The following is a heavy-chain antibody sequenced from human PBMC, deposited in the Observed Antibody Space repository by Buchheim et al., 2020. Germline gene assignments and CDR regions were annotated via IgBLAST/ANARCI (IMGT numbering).Heavy chain of an antibody. J-gene: IGHJ6*02. CDR3: AREKSGYYYYGMDV. D-gene: IGHD1-26*01. CDR2: ISYDGSNK. V-gene: IGHV3-30-3*01. Sequence: QVQLVESGGGVVQPGRSLRLSCAASGFTFSSYAMHWVRQAPGKGLEWVAVISYDGSNKYYADSVKGRFTISRDNSKNTLSLQMNSLRAEDTAVYYCAREKSGYYYYGMDVWGQGTT. CDR1: GFTFSSYA.